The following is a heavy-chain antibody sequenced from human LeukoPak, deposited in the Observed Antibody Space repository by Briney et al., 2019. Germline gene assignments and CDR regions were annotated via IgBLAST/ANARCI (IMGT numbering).Heavy chain of an antibody. CDR3: TRLGDIPAYYYGMDV. CDR2: IIPILGIA. CDR1: GGTFSSYA. Sequence: ASVKVSCKASGGTFSSYAISWVRQAPGQGLEWMGRIIPILGIANYAQKFQGRVTITADKSTSTAYMELSSLRSEDTAVYYCTRLGDIPAYYYGMDVWGQGTTVTVSS. D-gene: IGHD3-16*01. V-gene: IGHV1-69*04. J-gene: IGHJ6*02.